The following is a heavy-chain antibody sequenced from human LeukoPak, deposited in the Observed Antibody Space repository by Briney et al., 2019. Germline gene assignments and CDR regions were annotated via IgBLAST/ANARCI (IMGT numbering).Heavy chain of an antibody. Sequence: ASVKVSCKASGHTFTSYGISGVRRAPGEGLEWMGWISAYNGNTNYAQKLQGRVTITTDTSTSTAYMELRSLRSDDTVVYYCARDRGISSSWLDYWGQGTLVAVSS. CDR2: ISAYNGNT. V-gene: IGHV1-18*01. CDR1: GHTFTSYG. D-gene: IGHD6-13*01. CDR3: ARDRGISSSWLDY. J-gene: IGHJ4*02.